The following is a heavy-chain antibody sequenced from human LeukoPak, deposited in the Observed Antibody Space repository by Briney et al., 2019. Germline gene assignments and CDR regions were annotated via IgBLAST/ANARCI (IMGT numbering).Heavy chain of an antibody. CDR1: GGSISTISYY. V-gene: IGHV4-39*07. Sequence: PSETLSLTCTVSGGSISTISYYWGWIRQSPGMGLECLGYMYSRGSTFDNPSLKSRVTISVDISKNQFSLRLTSMTAADTAIYYCARGPGGTTDNFDYWGQGTLVTVSS. J-gene: IGHJ4*02. CDR3: ARGPGGTTDNFDY. CDR2: MYSRGST. D-gene: IGHD4-17*01.